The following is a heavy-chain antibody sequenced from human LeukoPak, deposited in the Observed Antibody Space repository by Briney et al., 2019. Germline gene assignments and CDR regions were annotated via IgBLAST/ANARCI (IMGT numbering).Heavy chain of an antibody. CDR2: IKQDGSEK. J-gene: IGHJ4*02. Sequence: GGSLRLSCAASGFTFSSYWMSWVRQAPGKGLEWVANIKQDGSEKYYVDSVKGRFTISRDNAKNSLYLQMNSLRPEDTAVYYCAKDETFKGRVPYYFDYWGQGTLVTVSS. CDR3: AKDETFKGRVPYYFDY. D-gene: IGHD3-16*01. V-gene: IGHV3-7*01. CDR1: GFTFSSYW.